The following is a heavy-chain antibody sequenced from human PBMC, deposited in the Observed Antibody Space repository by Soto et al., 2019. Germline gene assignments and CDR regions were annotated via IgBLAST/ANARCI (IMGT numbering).Heavy chain of an antibody. V-gene: IGHV4-30-4*01. J-gene: IGHJ6*02. Sequence: SETPSLTSTVSRGSISSGDYYWRWFRQPPGNGLEWIGYIYYSGSTYYNPSLKSRVTISVDTSKNQFSLKLSSVTAADTAVYYCARVEGYCSGGSCYYYYGMDVWGQGTTVTVSS. CDR3: ARVEGYCSGGSCYYYYGMDV. D-gene: IGHD2-15*01. CDR2: IYYSGST. CDR1: RGSISSGDYY.